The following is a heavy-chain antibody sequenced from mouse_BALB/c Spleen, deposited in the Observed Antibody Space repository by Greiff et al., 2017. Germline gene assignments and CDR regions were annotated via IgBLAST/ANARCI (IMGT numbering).Heavy chain of an antibody. CDR3: ARGYYGSRGYAMDY. CDR2: ISSGGSYT. CDR1: GFTFSSYA. J-gene: IGHJ4*01. D-gene: IGHD1-1*01. V-gene: IGHV5-9-4*01. Sequence: DVKLVESGGGLVKPGGSLKLSCAASGFTFSSYAMSWVRQSPEKRLEWVAEISSGGSYTYYPDTVTGRFTISRDNAKNTLYLEMSSLRSEDTAMYYCARGYYGSRGYAMDYWGQGTSVTVSA.